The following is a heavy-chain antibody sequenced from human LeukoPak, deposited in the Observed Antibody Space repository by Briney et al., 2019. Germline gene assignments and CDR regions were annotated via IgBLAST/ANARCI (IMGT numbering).Heavy chain of an antibody. J-gene: IGHJ6*03. Sequence: SETLSLTCTVSGGSISSGGYYWSWIRQHPGKGLEWIGYIYYSGSTYYNPSLKSRVTISVDTSKNQFSLKLSSVTAADTAVYYCAKGVGPAAPSYYYYYMDVWGKGTTVTVSS. D-gene: IGHD2-2*01. V-gene: IGHV4-31*03. CDR1: GGSISSGGYY. CDR2: IYYSGST. CDR3: AKGVGPAAPSYYYYYMDV.